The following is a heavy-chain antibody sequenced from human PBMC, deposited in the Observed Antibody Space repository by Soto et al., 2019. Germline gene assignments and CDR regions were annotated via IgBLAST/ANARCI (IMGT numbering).Heavy chain of an antibody. Sequence: SETLSLTCTVSGGSISSGGYYWSWIRQHPGKGLEWIGYIYYSGSTYYNPSLKSRVTISVDTSKNQFSLKLSSVTAADTAVYYCARDGVGYCSSTSCHGDYYYYGMDVWGQGTTVTVYS. D-gene: IGHD2-2*01. V-gene: IGHV4-31*03. J-gene: IGHJ6*02. CDR3: ARDGVGYCSSTSCHGDYYYYGMDV. CDR2: IYYSGST. CDR1: GGSISSGGYY.